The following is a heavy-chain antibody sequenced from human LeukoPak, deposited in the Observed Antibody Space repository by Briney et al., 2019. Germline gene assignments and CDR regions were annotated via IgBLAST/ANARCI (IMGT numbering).Heavy chain of an antibody. CDR1: GGSISSYY. Sequence: PSETLSLTCTVSGGSISSYYWSWIRQPAGKGLEWIGRIYTSGSTNYNPSLKSRVTMSVDTSKNQFSLKLSSVTAADTAVYYCARDLGGSYYLNDAFDIWGQGTMVTVSS. V-gene: IGHV4-4*07. D-gene: IGHD1-26*01. J-gene: IGHJ3*02. CDR3: ARDLGGSYYLNDAFDI. CDR2: IYTSGST.